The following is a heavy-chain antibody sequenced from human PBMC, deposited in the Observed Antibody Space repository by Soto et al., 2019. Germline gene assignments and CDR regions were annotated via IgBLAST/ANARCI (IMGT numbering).Heavy chain of an antibody. CDR2: VDADGSGT. CDR1: GFSFSSYG. D-gene: IGHD1-1*01. CDR3: AGASGWKFDY. Sequence: EVQLVESGGGLVQPGGSLRLSCAASGFSFSSYGMHWVRQAPGTGLVWVSRVDADGSGTTYAGSVKGRFSICRDNAKNTVSLQMNNLRAEDTAVYYCAGASGWKFDYWGLGVLVTVSS. V-gene: IGHV3-74*01. J-gene: IGHJ4*02.